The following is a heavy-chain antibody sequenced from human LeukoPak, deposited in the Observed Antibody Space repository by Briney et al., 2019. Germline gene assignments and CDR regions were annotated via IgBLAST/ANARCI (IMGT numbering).Heavy chain of an antibody. CDR3: AREIQYFDWFGTFYY. CDR1: GYTFTGYY. J-gene: IGHJ4*02. Sequence: GASVKVSCKASGYTFTGYYMHWVRQAPGQGLEWMGWINPNSGGRNYAQQFQGRVTMIRDTSISTAYMELSSLRSDDTAVYYYAREIQYFDWFGTFYYWGQGTLVTVSS. D-gene: IGHD3-9*01. CDR2: INPNSGGR. V-gene: IGHV1-2*02.